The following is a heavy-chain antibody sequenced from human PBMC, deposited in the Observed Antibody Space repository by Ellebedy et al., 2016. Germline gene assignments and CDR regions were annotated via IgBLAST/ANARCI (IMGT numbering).Heavy chain of an antibody. V-gene: IGHV3-7*01. CDR2: IKQDGSEK. Sequence: GESLKISXAASGFTFSSYAMSWVRPAPGKGLEWVANIKQDGSEKYYVDSVKGRFTISRDNAKNSLYLQMNSLRAEDTAVYYCARGVGGTSLNWFDPWGQGTLVTVSS. CDR3: ARGVGGTSLNWFDP. CDR1: GFTFSSYA. D-gene: IGHD3-16*01. J-gene: IGHJ5*02.